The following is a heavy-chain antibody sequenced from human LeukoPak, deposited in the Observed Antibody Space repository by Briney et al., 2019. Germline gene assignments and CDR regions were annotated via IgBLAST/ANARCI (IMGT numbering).Heavy chain of an antibody. V-gene: IGHV1-8*01. CDR2: MSGSSGNT. D-gene: IGHD2-21*02. Sequence: GASVKVSCKASGYTFTNYDINWVRQATGQGLEWLGWMSGSSGNTGYAQKFQGRVSMTRATSISTAYLELSSLTFEDTAVYYCARTPPKGDIDYWGQGTLVTVSS. CDR1: GYTFTNYD. J-gene: IGHJ4*02. CDR3: ARTPPKGDIDY.